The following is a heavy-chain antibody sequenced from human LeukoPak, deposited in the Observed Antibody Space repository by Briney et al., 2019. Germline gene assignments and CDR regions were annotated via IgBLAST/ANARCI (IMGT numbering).Heavy chain of an antibody. D-gene: IGHD7-27*01. V-gene: IGHV3-21*01. CDR2: ISSSSSYI. CDR1: GFTFSSYS. Sequence: PGGSLRLSRAASGFTFSSYSMNWVRQAPGKGLEWVSSISSSSSYIYYADSVKGRFTISRDNAKNSLYLQMNSLRAEDTAVYYCARDGEASGYFDLWGRGTLVTVSS. J-gene: IGHJ2*01. CDR3: ARDGEASGYFDL.